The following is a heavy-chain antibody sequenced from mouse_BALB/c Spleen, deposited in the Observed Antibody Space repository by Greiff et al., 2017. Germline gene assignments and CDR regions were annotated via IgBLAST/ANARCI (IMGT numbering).Heavy chain of an antibody. CDR1: GYTFTSYY. CDR2: INPSNGGT. D-gene: IGHD2-10*01. CDR3: TRSPTRGYAMDY. J-gene: IGHJ4*01. V-gene: IGHV1S81*02. Sequence: VQLQQPGAELVKPGASVKLSCKASGYTFTSYYMYWVKQRPGQGLEWIGGINPSNGGTNFNEKFKSKATLTVDKSSSTAYMQLSSLTSEDSAVYYCTRSPTRGYAMDYWGQGTSVTVSS.